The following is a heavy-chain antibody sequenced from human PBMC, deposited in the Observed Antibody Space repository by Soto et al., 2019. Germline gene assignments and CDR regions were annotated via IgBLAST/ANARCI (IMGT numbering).Heavy chain of an antibody. D-gene: IGHD2-2*01. CDR2: ISGTGDTT. V-gene: IGHV3-23*01. J-gene: IGHJ4*02. CDR3: AKGYCSSTSCSFDY. Sequence: LRLSCAASGFTFTNFAMNWVRQAPGKGLEWVAGISGTGDTTYNADSVKGRFTISRDNSMNTAFLQMNSLRAEDTPLYYCAKGYCSSTSCSFDYWGQVTLVTVSS. CDR1: GFTFTNFA.